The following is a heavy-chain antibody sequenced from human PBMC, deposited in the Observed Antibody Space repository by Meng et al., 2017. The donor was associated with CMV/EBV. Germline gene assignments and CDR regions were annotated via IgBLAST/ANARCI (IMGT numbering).Heavy chain of an antibody. Sequence: GSLRLSCTVSGGSISSSSYYWGWIRQHPGKGLEWIGSIDYSGSTYYNPSLKSRVTISVDTSKNQFSLKLSSVTAADTAVYYCARENTNWFDPWGQGTLVTVSS. CDR2: IDYSGST. J-gene: IGHJ5*02. CDR1: GGSISSSSYY. CDR3: ARENTNWFDP. V-gene: IGHV4-39*02.